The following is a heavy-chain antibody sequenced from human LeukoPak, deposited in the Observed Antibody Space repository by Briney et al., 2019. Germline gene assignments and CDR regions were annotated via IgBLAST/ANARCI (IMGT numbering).Heavy chain of an antibody. D-gene: IGHD2-15*01. CDR2: IYTSGST. J-gene: IGHJ6*03. CDR1: GGSISSGSYH. CDR3: ARSAADGYCSGGSCYSSYYYYYMDV. Sequence: PSQTLSLTCTVSGGSISSGSYHWSWIRQPAGKGLEWIGRIYTSGSTNCNPSLKSRVTISVDTSKNQFSLKLSSVTAADTAVYYCARSAADGYCSGGSCYSSYYYYYMDVWGKGTTVTISS. V-gene: IGHV4-61*02.